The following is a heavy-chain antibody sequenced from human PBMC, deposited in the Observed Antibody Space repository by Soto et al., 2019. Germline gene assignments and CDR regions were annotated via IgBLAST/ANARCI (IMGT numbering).Heavy chain of an antibody. CDR3: ARASAALVRGSIGGFDY. J-gene: IGHJ4*02. CDR2: INHSGTV. V-gene: IGHV4-34*01. CDR1: GGAFNGYY. Sequence: QVHLRQWGAGLLKPSETLSLTCAVNGGAFNGYYWTWIRQSPGKGLQWIGEINHSGTVDYNPSLKSRVTFSIDTSKKQFSLTLTSVTAADTAVYYCARASAALVRGSIGGFDYWGQGTLVTVSS. D-gene: IGHD3-10*01.